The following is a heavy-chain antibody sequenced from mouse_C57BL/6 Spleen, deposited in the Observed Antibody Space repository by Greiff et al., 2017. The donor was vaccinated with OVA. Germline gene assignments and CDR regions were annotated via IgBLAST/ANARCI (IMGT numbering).Heavy chain of an antibody. V-gene: IGHV1-22*01. Sequence: EVQLQESGPELVKPGASVKMSCKASGYTFTDYNMHWVKQSHGKSLEWIGYINPNNGGTSYNQKFKGKATLTVNKSSSTAYMELRSLTSEDSAVYYGARRGTAQALYYFDYWGQGTTLTVSS. CDR3: ARRGTAQALYYFDY. CDR1: GYTFTDYN. CDR2: INPNNGGT. J-gene: IGHJ2*01. D-gene: IGHD3-2*02.